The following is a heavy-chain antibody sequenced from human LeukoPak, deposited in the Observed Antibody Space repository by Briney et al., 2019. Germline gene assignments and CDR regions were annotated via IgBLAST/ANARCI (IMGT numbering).Heavy chain of an antibody. CDR2: ITTYNGNT. V-gene: IGHV1-18*01. CDR3: TRGVPIATTYYFDH. D-gene: IGHD5-12*01. CDR1: GFTFTAYG. J-gene: IGHJ4*02. Sequence: ASVKVSCKTSGFTFTAYGIAWVRQAPGHGLEWMGWITTYNGNTNYAQKFQGRVTVTTDTSTGTASMELRSLRFDDTAVYYCTRGVPIATTYYFDHWGQGTLVTVAS.